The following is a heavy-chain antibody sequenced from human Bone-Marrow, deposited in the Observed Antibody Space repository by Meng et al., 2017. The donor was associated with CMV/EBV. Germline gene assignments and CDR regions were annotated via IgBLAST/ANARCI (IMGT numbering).Heavy chain of an antibody. J-gene: IGHJ4*02. Sequence: SLKISCTASGFTFDDYALHWVRQPPGKGLEWVSGISWNGGSIDYVDSVRGRFTISRDSDRNSVYLLMDSLRVEDTAKYYCVKGTGYDILTGYLDYWGRGALVTVSS. CDR3: VKGTGYDILTGYLDY. V-gene: IGHV3-9*01. CDR1: GFTFDDYA. CDR2: ISWNGGSI. D-gene: IGHD3-9*01.